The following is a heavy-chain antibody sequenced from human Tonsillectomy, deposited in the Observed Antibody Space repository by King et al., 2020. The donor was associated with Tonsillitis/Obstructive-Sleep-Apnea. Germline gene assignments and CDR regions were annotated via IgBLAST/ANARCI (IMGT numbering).Heavy chain of an antibody. CDR2: IYSGGST. V-gene: IGHV3-66*01. CDR3: ARGPLDAGYENYYYYYYYMDV. Sequence: VQLVESGGGLVQPGGSLRLSCAASGFTVSGNYISWVRQAPGKGLEWVSVIYSGGSTYYADSVKGRFTISRDNSKNTLYLQMNSLRAEDTAVYYCARGPLDAGYENYYYYYYYMDVWGKGTTVTVSS. J-gene: IGHJ6*03. CDR1: GFTVSGNY. D-gene: IGHD5-12*01.